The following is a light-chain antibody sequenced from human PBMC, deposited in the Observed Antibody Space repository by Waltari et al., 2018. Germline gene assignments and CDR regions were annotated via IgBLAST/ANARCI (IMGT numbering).Light chain of an antibody. V-gene: IGKV3-15*01. CDR2: GAS. Sequence: EIVMPQSPATLSVSPGERATLSCRASQSVSSNLAWYQQKPGQAPRHLIYGASTRATGIPARFSGSGSGTEFTLTISSLQSEDFAVYYCQQYNNWPPTWTFGQGTKVEIK. CDR3: QQYNNWPPTWT. J-gene: IGKJ1*01. CDR1: QSVSSN.